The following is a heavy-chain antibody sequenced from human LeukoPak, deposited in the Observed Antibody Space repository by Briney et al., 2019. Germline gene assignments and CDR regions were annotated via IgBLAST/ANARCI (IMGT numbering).Heavy chain of an antibody. Sequence: GGSLRLSCAAPGFTFSSYAMSWVRQAPGKGLEWVSAISGSGGSTYYADSVKGRFTISRDNSKNTLYLQMNSLRAEDTAVYYCAKTPYSSSWYYFQHWGQGTLVTVSS. CDR1: GFTFSSYA. V-gene: IGHV3-23*01. J-gene: IGHJ1*01. CDR3: AKTPYSSSWYYFQH. CDR2: ISGSGGST. D-gene: IGHD6-13*01.